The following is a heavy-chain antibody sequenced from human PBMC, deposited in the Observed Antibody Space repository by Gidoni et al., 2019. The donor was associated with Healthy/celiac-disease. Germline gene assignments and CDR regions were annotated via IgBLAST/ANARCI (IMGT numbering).Heavy chain of an antibody. V-gene: IGHV3-48*02. D-gene: IGHD5-12*01. CDR1: GFHLRSSY. J-gene: IGHJ3*02. Sequence: EVQLLESGGGLVHPGGSLSLSCVASGFHLRSSYMNWVRQAPGKGLGWVSYISSSSSTIYYADAVKGRFTISRDNDKNSLYLQMNSLRDEDTAVYNCARDFHGDGYNGGYDAFDIWGQGTMVTVSS. CDR3: ARDFHGDGYNGGYDAFDI. CDR2: ISSSSSTI.